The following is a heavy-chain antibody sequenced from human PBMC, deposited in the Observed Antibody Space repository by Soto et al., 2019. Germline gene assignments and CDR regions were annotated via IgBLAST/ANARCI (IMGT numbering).Heavy chain of an antibody. D-gene: IGHD3-22*01. J-gene: IGHJ4*02. V-gene: IGHV3-11*01. Sequence: QVQLVESEGGLVQTSGSLRIACVASGFTFSDYYMSWVRQAPGKGQEWVSYISSSGNTIYYADSVKGRFTISRDNAKNSVYLQMNSLRAEDTALHFCAKMSSENYYDPVFSWGQGTLVTVSS. CDR1: GFTFSDYY. CDR2: ISSSGNTI. CDR3: AKMSSENYYDPVFS.